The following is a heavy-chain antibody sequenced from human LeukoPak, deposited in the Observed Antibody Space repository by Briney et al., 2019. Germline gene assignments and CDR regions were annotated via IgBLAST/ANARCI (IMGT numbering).Heavy chain of an antibody. CDR2: IYHSGST. V-gene: IGHV4-4*02. D-gene: IGHD6-13*01. CDR3: ARDGVAAAVDAFGI. J-gene: IGHJ3*02. CDR1: GGSLRSSNW. Sequence: SETLSLTCAVSGGSLRSSNWRSWVRQPPGKGMDWIGEIYHSGSTNYNPSLQSRVTISVDKSKNQFSLKLSSVTAADTAVYYCARDGVAAAVDAFGIWGQGTMVTVSS.